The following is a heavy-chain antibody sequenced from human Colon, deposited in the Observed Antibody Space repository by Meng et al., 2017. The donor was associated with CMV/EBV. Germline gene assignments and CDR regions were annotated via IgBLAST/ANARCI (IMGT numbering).Heavy chain of an antibody. D-gene: IGHD1-26*01. J-gene: IGHJ4*02. CDR2: ISAYNSNT. CDR3: ARGGRPSSGSYSDY. V-gene: IGHV1-18*01. CDR1: GYTFTSYG. Sequence: ASVNVSCKASGYTFTSYGISWVRQAPGQALEWMGWISAYNSNTNYAQKLQGRVTMTTDTSTSTAYMELRSLRSEDTAVYYCARGGRPSSGSYSDYWGQGTLVTVSS.